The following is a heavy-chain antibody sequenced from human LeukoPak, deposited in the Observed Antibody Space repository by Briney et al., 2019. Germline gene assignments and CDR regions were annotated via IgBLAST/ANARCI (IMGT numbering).Heavy chain of an antibody. CDR1: GFTFSNYW. V-gene: IGHV3-74*01. CDR2: INTDGSST. CDR3: ARDLGQYYDTSDNWFDP. Sequence: GGSLRLSCAASGFTFSNYWMHWVRQAPGKGLVWVSRINTDGSSTSYAGSVKGRFTISRDNAKNTLYLQMNSLRAEDTAVYYCARDLGQYYDTSDNWFDPWGQGTLVTVSS. D-gene: IGHD3-22*01. J-gene: IGHJ5*02.